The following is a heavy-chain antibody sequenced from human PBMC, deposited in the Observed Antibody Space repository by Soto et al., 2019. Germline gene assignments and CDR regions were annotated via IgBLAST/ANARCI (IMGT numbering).Heavy chain of an antibody. CDR1: GGSVSSYH. V-gene: IGHV4-59*02. Sequence: VQLQESGEGLVKPSETLSLTCTVSGGSVSSYHWTWIRQSPGKGLEWIGYINYNGTTDYNPSLKSRVTISVRTSKRQFSLRLTSVTAADTAVYYCAREFFWRSSSSPTYYYYLDVWGKGTKVTVSS. CDR3: AREFFWRSSSSPTYYYYLDV. CDR2: INYNGTT. J-gene: IGHJ6*03. D-gene: IGHD6-6*01.